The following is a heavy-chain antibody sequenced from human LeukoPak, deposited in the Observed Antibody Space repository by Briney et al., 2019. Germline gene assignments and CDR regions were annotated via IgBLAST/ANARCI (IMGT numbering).Heavy chain of an antibody. J-gene: IGHJ5*02. V-gene: IGHV4-61*02. Sequence: SQTLSLTCTVSGGSISSGSYYWSWIRQPAGKGLEWIGRIYTSGSTNYNPSLKSRVTISVDTSKNQFSLKLSSVTAADTAVYYCARVFGGSYSWFDPWGQGTLVTVSS. CDR2: IYTSGST. CDR3: ARVFGGSYSWFDP. CDR1: GGSISSGSYY. D-gene: IGHD1-26*01.